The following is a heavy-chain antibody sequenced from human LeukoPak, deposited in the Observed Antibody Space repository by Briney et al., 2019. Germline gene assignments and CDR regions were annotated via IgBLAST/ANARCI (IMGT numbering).Heavy chain of an antibody. CDR1: GFTFSSYA. D-gene: IGHD2-2*01. Sequence: PGGSLRLSCAASGFTFSSYAMSWVRQAPGKGLEWVSAISGSGGSTYYADSVKGRFTISRDNPKNTLYLQMNSLRAEDTAVYYCAKDTLRCSSTSCSTDYYYGMDVWGQGTTVTVSS. CDR3: AKDTLRCSSTSCSTDYYYGMDV. V-gene: IGHV3-23*01. J-gene: IGHJ6*02. CDR2: ISGSGGST.